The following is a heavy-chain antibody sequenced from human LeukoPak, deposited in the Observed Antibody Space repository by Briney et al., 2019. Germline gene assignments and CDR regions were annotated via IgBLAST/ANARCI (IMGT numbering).Heavy chain of an antibody. CDR2: ISYDGSKK. CDR1: GFTFSSYG. J-gene: IGHJ4*02. D-gene: IGHD3-22*01. CDR3: AKEMLYYYDSSGYYLDY. V-gene: IGHV3-30*18. Sequence: GGSLRLSCAPSGFTFSSYGMRWVRQAPSKGLEWVAVISYDGSKKYYADSVKGRFTISTDNSKNTLYLQMNSLRAEDTGVYYCAKEMLYYYDSSGYYLDYWGQGTLVTVSS.